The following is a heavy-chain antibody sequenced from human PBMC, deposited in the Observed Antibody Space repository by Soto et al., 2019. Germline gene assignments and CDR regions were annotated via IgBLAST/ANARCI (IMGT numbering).Heavy chain of an antibody. CDR3: ARASTTVTTLDY. D-gene: IGHD4-17*01. Sequence: PSETLSLTCAVSGGSISSSNWWSWVRQPPGKGLEWIGEIYQNGSTNYNPYLKSRVTISVDKSKNQFSLKLSSVTAADTAVYYCARASTTVTTLDYWGQGTLVTVSS. V-gene: IGHV4-4*02. CDR1: GGSISSSNW. CDR2: IYQNGST. J-gene: IGHJ4*02.